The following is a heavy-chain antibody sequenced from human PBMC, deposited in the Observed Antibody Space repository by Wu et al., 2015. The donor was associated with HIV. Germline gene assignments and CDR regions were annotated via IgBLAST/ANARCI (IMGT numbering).Heavy chain of an antibody. Sequence: QVQLVQSGAEVKKPGASMKVSCKTSGYSFTAYYMHWVRQAPGQGLEWMGRLNPNSGGTDSAQKFQGRVTMTRDTSISTAYMEVYSLRPEDTAVYYCASGIQAGGANYWGQGTLVTVSS. V-gene: IGHV1-2*02. D-gene: IGHD2-21*01. CDR1: GYSFTAYY. J-gene: IGHJ4*02. CDR2: LNPNSGGT. CDR3: ASGIQAGGANY.